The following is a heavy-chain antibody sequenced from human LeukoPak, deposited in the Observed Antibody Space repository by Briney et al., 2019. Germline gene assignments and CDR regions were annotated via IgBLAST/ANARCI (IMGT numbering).Heavy chain of an antibody. D-gene: IGHD3-3*01. J-gene: IGHJ5*02. Sequence: PSETLSLTCAVYGGSFSGYYWSWIRQPPGKGLEWIGEINHSGSTNYNPSLKSRVTISVDTSKNQFSLKLSSVTAADTAVYYCARNYDFWSGYRSKYNWFDPWSQGTLVTVSS. CDR1: GGSFSGYY. CDR2: INHSGST. V-gene: IGHV4-34*01. CDR3: ARNYDFWSGYRSKYNWFDP.